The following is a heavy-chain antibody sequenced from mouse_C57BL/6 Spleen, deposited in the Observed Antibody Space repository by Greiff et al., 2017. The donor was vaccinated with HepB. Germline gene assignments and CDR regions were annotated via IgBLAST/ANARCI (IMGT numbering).Heavy chain of an antibody. D-gene: IGHD1-1*01. V-gene: IGHV14-4*01. Sequence: VHVKQSGAELVRPGASVKLSCTASGFNIKDDYMHWVKQRPEQGLEWIGWIDPENGDTEYASKFQGKATITADTSSNTAYLQLSSLTSEDTAVYYCTKITTVPYYFDYWGQGTTLTVSS. CDR2: IDPENGDT. CDR3: TKITTVPYYFDY. CDR1: GFNIKDDY. J-gene: IGHJ2*01.